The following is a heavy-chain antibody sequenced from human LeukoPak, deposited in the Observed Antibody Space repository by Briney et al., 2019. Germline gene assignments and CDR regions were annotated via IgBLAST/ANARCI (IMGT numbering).Heavy chain of an antibody. CDR1: GGSISSSTYY. V-gene: IGHV4-39*07. D-gene: IGHD6-13*01. J-gene: IGHJ3*02. CDR3: ARDLLRGESGSWFEAFDI. Sequence: SETLSLTCTVSGGSISSSTYYWGWIRQPPGKGLEWIGRISTRGTTTYNPSLKSRLTLSVDTSNNQFSLSLNSVTAADTAIYYCARDLLRGESGSWFEAFDIWGQGTMVTVSS. CDR2: ISTRGTT.